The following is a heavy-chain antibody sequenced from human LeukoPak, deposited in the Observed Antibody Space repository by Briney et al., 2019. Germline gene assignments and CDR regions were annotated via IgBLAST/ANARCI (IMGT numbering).Heavy chain of an antibody. CDR2: ISYDGSNK. Sequence: PGGSLRLSCAASGFTFSSYGMHWVRQAPGKGLEWVAVISYDGSNKYYADSVKGRFTISRDNSKNTLYLQMNSLRAEDTAVYYCAKAMVRGAAVDHWGQGTLASLSS. CDR1: GFTFSSYG. V-gene: IGHV3-30*18. J-gene: IGHJ4*02. CDR3: AKAMVRGAAVDH. D-gene: IGHD3-10*01.